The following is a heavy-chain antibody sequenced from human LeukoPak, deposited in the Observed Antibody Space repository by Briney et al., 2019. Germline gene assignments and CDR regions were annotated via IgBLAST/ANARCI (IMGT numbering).Heavy chain of an antibody. D-gene: IGHD3-22*01. V-gene: IGHV3-23*01. CDR3: AKAHYDSSGYYYAFDY. CDR1: GFTFSSYA. Sequence: GGSLRLSCAASGFTFSSYAMGWVRQAPGKGLEWVSAISGSGGSTYYADSVKGRFTISRDNSKNTLYLQMNSLRAEDTAVYYCAKAHYDSSGYYYAFDYWGQGTLVTVSS. J-gene: IGHJ4*02. CDR2: ISGSGGST.